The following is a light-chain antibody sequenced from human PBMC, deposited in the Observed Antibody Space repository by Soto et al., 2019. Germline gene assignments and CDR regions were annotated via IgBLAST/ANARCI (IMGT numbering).Light chain of an antibody. CDR2: EVT. CDR1: SSDVGGHNY. J-gene: IGLJ1*01. V-gene: IGLV2-14*01. Sequence: QSVLTQPASVSGSPGQSITISCTGTSSDVGGHNYVSWYQQHPGKAPKLMIYEVTNRPSGVSNRFSGSKSGNTASLTISGLQADDEADYYCSSYISTGTVVVFGTGTKLTVL. CDR3: SSYISTGTVVV.